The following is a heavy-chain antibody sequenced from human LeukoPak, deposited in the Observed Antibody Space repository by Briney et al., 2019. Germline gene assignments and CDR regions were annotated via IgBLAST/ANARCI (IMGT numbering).Heavy chain of an antibody. V-gene: IGHV5-51*01. J-gene: IGHJ4*02. CDR2: IYPGDSDT. D-gene: IGHD4-17*01. Sequence: GESLKISCKGSGCSFASYWIGWVRQMPGKGLEWMGIIYPGDSDTRYSPSFQGQVTISADKFISTAYVQWSSLKASDTAIYYCARLYGDYSTLFDYWGQGTLVTVSS. CDR1: GCSFASYW. CDR3: ARLYGDYSTLFDY.